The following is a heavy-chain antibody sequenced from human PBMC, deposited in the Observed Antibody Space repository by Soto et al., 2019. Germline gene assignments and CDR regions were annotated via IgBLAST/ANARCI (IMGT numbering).Heavy chain of an antibody. V-gene: IGHV4-59*01. J-gene: IGHJ3*02. CDR1: GGAISFYN. Sequence: SETLSLTCTVSGGAISFYNWNWIRQSPGKGLGWIGYSYSSGSTNYNPSLKRRVTISLDTPKNQFSLQLTYVTAADTAVYYCARGDSTTHGDSFDIWGQGTMVTVSS. D-gene: IGHD6-13*01. CDR2: SYSSGST. CDR3: ARGDSTTHGDSFDI.